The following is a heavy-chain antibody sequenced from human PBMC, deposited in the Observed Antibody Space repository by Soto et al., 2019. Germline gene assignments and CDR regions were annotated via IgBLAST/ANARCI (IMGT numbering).Heavy chain of an antibody. CDR2: IFHTGST. CDR3: ARRRIVVATDFDF. D-gene: IGHD1-26*01. CDR1: GGSISSSSYY. Sequence: PSETLSLTCTVSGGSISSSSYYWGCMRQPPGKGLEWIGHIFHTGSTYSNPSLKSRVTMSVDTSKNQFSLSLSSVTATDTAVYYCARRRIVVATDFDFWGQGTLVTVSS. J-gene: IGHJ4*02. V-gene: IGHV4-39*01.